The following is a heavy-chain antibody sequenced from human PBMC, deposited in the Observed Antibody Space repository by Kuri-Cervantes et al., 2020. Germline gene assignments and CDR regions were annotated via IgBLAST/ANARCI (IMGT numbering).Heavy chain of an antibody. D-gene: IGHD3-22*01. CDR3: ARLGGVTIIVG. Sequence: SETLSLTCIVSGGSISSYYWSWIRQAPGKGLEWIGYIYHSGSANYNPSLKSQLAISIDTSKNHFSLKLSSVTAADTAVYYCARLGGVTIIVGWGQGTLVTVSS. J-gene: IGHJ4*02. CDR1: GGSISSYY. CDR2: IYHSGSA. V-gene: IGHV4-4*08.